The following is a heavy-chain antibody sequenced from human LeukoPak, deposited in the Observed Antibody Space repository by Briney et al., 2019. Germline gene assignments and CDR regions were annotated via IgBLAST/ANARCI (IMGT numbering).Heavy chain of an antibody. V-gene: IGHV4-59*01. Sequence: SETLSLTCTVSGGSISSYYWNWIRQPPGKGLEWIGYIYYSGSIKYNPSLKSRVTISLDTSKNQFSLELSSVTAADTAVYYCARTQDLYYFDYWGQGTLVTVSS. CDR1: GGSISSYY. J-gene: IGHJ4*02. CDR2: IYYSGSI. CDR3: ARTQDLYYFDY.